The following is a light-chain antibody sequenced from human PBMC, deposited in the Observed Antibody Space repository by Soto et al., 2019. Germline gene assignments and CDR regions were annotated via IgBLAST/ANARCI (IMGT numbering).Light chain of an antibody. Sequence: IQLTQSPSSLSASVGDRVTITCRASESIRNYLAWYQQKPGKAPKLLIYKASTLKSGVPSRFSGSGSGTEFTLTISSLQPDDFATYYCQHYNSYSEAFGQGTKV. V-gene: IGKV1-5*03. J-gene: IGKJ1*01. CDR2: KAS. CDR1: ESIRNY. CDR3: QHYNSYSEA.